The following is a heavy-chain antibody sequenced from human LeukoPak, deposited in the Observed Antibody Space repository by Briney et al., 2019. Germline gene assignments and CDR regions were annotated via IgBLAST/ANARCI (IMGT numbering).Heavy chain of an antibody. J-gene: IGHJ4*02. CDR2: ISGSGGST. Sequence: GGSLRLSCAASGFTFSSYSMNWVRQAPGKGLEGVSGISGSGGSTYYADSVKGRFTISRDNSKNTLYLQMNSLRAEDTAVYYCAKGTFLTGYSAGDYWGQGTLVTVSS. CDR3: AKGTFLTGYSAGDY. CDR1: GFTFSSYS. V-gene: IGHV3-23*01. D-gene: IGHD3-9*01.